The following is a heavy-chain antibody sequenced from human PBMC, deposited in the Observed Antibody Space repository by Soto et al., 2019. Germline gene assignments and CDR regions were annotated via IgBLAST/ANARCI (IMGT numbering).Heavy chain of an antibody. J-gene: IGHJ5*02. Sequence: PGGSLRLSCAASGFTFSSYSMNWVRQAPGKGLEWVSSISSSSSYIYYADSVKGRFTISRDNAKNSLYLQMNSLRAEDTAVYYCARAICSGGSCYAPSGPWGQGTLVTVSS. CDR1: GFTFSSYS. CDR2: ISSSSSYI. CDR3: ARAICSGGSCYAPSGP. V-gene: IGHV3-21*01. D-gene: IGHD2-15*01.